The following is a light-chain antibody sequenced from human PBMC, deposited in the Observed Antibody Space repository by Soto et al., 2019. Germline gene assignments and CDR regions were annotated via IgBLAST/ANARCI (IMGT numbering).Light chain of an antibody. V-gene: IGKV3-20*01. CDR2: GVS. CDR1: RSVSSY. Sequence: EVVLTQSPGTLSLSPGERATLSCTASRSVSSYLAWYQQKPGQAPRLLIYGVSTRATGIPDRFSGSGSGTDFTLTISRLEPEDFAVYYCQHYDTSPLYTFGQGTKLEIK. J-gene: IGKJ2*01. CDR3: QHYDTSPLYT.